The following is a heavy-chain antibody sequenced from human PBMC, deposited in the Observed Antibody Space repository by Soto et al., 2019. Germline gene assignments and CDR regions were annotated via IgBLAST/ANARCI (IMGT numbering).Heavy chain of an antibody. Sequence: PSETLSLTCSVLGDSISDTRYYWGWIRQSPEKGLEWIGSISHDGHVYYNPSLKSRVTLFADTSRNQFSLKMKSVTVAGTALYFCARQVYGDYLGGNWFDPWGQGALVTVSS. V-gene: IGHV4-39*01. D-gene: IGHD4-17*01. CDR1: GDSISDTRYY. J-gene: IGHJ5*02. CDR2: ISHDGHV. CDR3: ARQVYGDYLGGNWFDP.